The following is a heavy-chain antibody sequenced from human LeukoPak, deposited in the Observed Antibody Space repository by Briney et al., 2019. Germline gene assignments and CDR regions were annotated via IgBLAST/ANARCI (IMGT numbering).Heavy chain of an antibody. V-gene: IGHV3-15*01. CDR1: GFTFSNAW. CDR3: RSGYYDSSGYYLYYFDY. J-gene: IGHJ4*02. CDR2: IKSKPDGGTT. Sequence: PGGSLRLSCAASGFTFSNAWMSWVRQAPRKGLDWVGCIKSKPDGGTTDYAAPVKGRFTISRDDSKNTLYLQMNSLKTEDTAVYYCRSGYYDSSGYYLYYFDYWGQGTLVTVSS. D-gene: IGHD3-22*01.